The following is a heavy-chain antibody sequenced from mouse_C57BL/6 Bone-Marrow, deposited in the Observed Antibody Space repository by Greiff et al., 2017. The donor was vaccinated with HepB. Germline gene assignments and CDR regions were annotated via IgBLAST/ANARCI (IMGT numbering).Heavy chain of an antibody. D-gene: IGHD1-1*01. J-gene: IGHJ2*01. V-gene: IGHV1-82*01. CDR3: ALTTVVAHYFDY. CDR2: IYPGDGDT. Sequence: QVQLKQSGPELVKPGASVKISCKASGYAFSSSWMNWVKQRPGKGLEWIGRIYPGDGDTNYNGKFKGKATLTADKSSSTAYMQLSSLTSEDSAVYFCALTTVVAHYFDYWGQGTTLTVSS. CDR1: GYAFSSSW.